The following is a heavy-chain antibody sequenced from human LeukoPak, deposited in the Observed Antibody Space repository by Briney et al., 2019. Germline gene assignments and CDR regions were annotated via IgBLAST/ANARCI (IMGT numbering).Heavy chain of an antibody. V-gene: IGHV1-69*06. J-gene: IGHJ6*04. Sequence: SVKVSCKSSGGTFSTYSISWVRQATGQGLEWMGGIFPIFGTANNAQQFHDRITITADTSTSTAYMELSSLRSEDTAVYYCARGGDSGSSDRPVYYYSMVVWGTGTTVTVSS. CDR1: GGTFSTYS. CDR2: IFPIFGTA. CDR3: ARGGDSGSSDRPVYYYSMVV. D-gene: IGHD1-26*01.